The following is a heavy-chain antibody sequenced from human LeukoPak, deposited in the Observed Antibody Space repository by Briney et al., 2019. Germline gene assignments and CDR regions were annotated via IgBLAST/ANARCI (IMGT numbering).Heavy chain of an antibody. CDR2: ISAYNGNT. CDR3: ARDQGITMVRGVTPPLDY. Sequence: ASVKVSCKASGYTFTSYGISWVQQAPGQGLEWMGWISAYNGNTNYAQKLQGRVTMTTDTSTSTAYMELRSLRSDDTAVYYCARDQGITMVRGVTPPLDYWGQGTLVTVSS. CDR1: GYTFTSYG. J-gene: IGHJ4*02. D-gene: IGHD3-10*01. V-gene: IGHV1-18*01.